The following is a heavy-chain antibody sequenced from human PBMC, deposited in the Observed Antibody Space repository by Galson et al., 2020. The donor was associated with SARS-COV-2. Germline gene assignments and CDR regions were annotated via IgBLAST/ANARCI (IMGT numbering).Heavy chain of an antibody. CDR2: IHTSGTT. CDR1: GVSISSGSYY. J-gene: IGHJ4*02. V-gene: IGHV4-61*02. D-gene: IGHD6-19*01. Sequence: SETLSLTCTVSGVSISSGSYYWSWIRQPAGKELEWIGRIHTSGTTQYNPSLMSRLTITLDTSKNQFSLKLSSVTAADMATYYCARGPVSGTGIWGRGTLVTVSS. CDR3: ARGPVSGTGI.